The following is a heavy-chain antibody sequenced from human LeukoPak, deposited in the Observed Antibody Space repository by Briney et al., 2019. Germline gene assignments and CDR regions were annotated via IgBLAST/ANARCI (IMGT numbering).Heavy chain of an antibody. D-gene: IGHD4-17*01. J-gene: IGHJ4*02. CDR2: ISSSSSYI. Sequence: GGSVRLSCAASGFTFSSYSMNWVRQAPGKGLEWVSSISSSSSYIYYADSVKGRFTISRDNAKNSLYLQMNSLRAEDTAVYYCARVGEVSPTDYWGQGTLVTVSS. CDR3: ARVGEVSPTDY. V-gene: IGHV3-21*01. CDR1: GFTFSSYS.